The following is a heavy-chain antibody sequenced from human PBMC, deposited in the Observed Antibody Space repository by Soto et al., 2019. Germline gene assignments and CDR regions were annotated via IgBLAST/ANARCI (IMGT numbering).Heavy chain of an antibody. CDR1: GGSISSGGYY. Sequence: QVQLQESGPGLVKPSQTLSLTCTVSGGSISSGGYYWSWIRQHPGKGLEWIGYIYYSGSTYYNPSLKSRVTTSVHTSKNQFSLKLSSVTAADTAVYYGASRSGGSYYDYWGQGTLVTVSS. CDR2: IYYSGST. CDR3: ASRSGGSYYDY. D-gene: IGHD2-15*01. V-gene: IGHV4-31*03. J-gene: IGHJ4*02.